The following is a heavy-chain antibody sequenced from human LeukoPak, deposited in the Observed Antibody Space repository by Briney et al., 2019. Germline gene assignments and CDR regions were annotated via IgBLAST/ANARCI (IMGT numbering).Heavy chain of an antibody. J-gene: IGHJ4*02. CDR1: GFTFSSYA. V-gene: IGHV3-23*01. D-gene: IGHD6-13*01. CDR3: AKALSHLVSYVLYFDY. Sequence: PGGSLRLSCAASGFTFSSYAMSWVRQAPGKGLEWVSAISGSGGSTYYADSVKGRFTISRDNSKNTLYLQMNSLRAEDTAVYYCAKALSHLVSYVLYFDYWGQGTLVTASS. CDR2: ISGSGGST.